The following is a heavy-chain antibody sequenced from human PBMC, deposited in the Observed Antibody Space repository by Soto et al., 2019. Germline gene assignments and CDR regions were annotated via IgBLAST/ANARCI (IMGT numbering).Heavy chain of an antibody. V-gene: IGHV5-51*01. Sequence: GESLKISCKGSGYSFSSYWIGWGRQMPGKGLEWMGIVYPGDSDTRYSPSFEGQVTISVDKSISTAYLQWSSLKASDTAMYYCXRHGYSNFPYYYYGMDGWGQGTTVTVSS. CDR3: XRHGYSNFPYYYYGMDG. D-gene: IGHD4-4*01. CDR2: VYPGDSDT. CDR1: GYSFSSYW. J-gene: IGHJ6*02.